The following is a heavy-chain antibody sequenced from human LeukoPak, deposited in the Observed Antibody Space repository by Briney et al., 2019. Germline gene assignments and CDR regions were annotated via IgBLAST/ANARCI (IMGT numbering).Heavy chain of an antibody. D-gene: IGHD6-13*01. J-gene: IGHJ4*02. Sequence: SETLSLTCTVSGGSIGSGSYYWSWIRQPAGKGLEWIGRIYTSGSTNYNPSLKSRVTISVDTSKNQFSLKLSSVTAADTAVYYCARGRLGAAAAFDYWGQGTLVTVSS. CDR1: GGSIGSGSYY. V-gene: IGHV4-61*02. CDR3: ARGRLGAAAAFDY. CDR2: IYTSGST.